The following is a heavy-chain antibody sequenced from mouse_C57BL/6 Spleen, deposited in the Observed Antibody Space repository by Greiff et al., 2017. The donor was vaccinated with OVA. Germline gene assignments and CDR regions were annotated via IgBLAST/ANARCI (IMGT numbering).Heavy chain of an antibody. J-gene: IGHJ1*03. CDR3: ARGKSYFDV. Sequence: QVQLQQPGAELVKPGASVKLSCKASGYTFTSYWMQWVKQRPGQGLEWIGEIDPSDSYTNYNQKFKGKATLTVDTSSSTAYMQLSSLTFEDSAVYYCARGKSYFDVWGTGTTVTVSS. CDR2: IDPSDSYT. CDR1: GYTFTSYW. V-gene: IGHV1-50*01.